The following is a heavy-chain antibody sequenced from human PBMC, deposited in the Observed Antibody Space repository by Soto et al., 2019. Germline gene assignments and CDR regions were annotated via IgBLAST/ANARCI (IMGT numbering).Heavy chain of an antibody. CDR3: ASFGVVIRAGFY. V-gene: IGHV1-3*01. Sequence: GASVKLSCEACGDRFTSYAMHWVRQAPGQRLEWMGWINAGNGNTKYSQKFQGRVTITRDTSASTAYMELSSLRSEDTAVYYCASFGVVIRAGFYWGQGTLVTVSS. D-gene: IGHD3-3*01. CDR1: GDRFTSYA. J-gene: IGHJ4*02. CDR2: INAGNGNT.